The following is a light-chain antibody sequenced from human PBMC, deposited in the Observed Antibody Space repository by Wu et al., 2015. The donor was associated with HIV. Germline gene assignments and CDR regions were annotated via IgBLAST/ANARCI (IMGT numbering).Light chain of an antibody. Sequence: DIQLTQSPSTLSASIGDRVIITCRASQSISSWLAWYHQKPGKAPKLLIYQASSLKGVPPRFSGSGSETEFTLTISCLQPDDFATYYCQQYKTYSPTFGGGTKVEI. J-gene: IGKJ4*01. CDR2: QAS. CDR3: QQYKTYSPT. CDR1: QSISSW. V-gene: IGKV1-5*03.